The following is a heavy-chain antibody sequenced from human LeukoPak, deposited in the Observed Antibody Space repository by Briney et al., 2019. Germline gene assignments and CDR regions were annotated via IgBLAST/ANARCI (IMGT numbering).Heavy chain of an antibody. CDR1: GGSFSGYY. Sequence: ASETLPLTCAVYGGSFSGYYWSWIRQPPGKGLEWIGEINHSGSTNYNPSLKSRVTISVDTSKNQFSLKLSSVTAADTAVYYCARGLILSRLGIQNWFDPWGQGTLVTVSS. V-gene: IGHV4-34*01. CDR2: INHSGST. CDR3: ARGLILSRLGIQNWFDP. J-gene: IGHJ5*02. D-gene: IGHD7-27*01.